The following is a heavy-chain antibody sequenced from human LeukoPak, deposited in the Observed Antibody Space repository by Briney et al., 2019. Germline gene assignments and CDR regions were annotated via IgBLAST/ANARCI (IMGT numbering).Heavy chain of an antibody. CDR2: MNPNSGNT. CDR1: GYTFTSYD. Sequence: ASVKVSCKASGYTFTSYDINWVRQATGQGLEWMGWMNPNSGNTGYAQKFQGRVTMTRNTSISTAYMELSSLRSEDTAVYYCARGGRWYSSSDDAFDIWGQGTMVTVSS. J-gene: IGHJ3*02. D-gene: IGHD6-13*01. V-gene: IGHV1-8*01. CDR3: ARGGRWYSSSDDAFDI.